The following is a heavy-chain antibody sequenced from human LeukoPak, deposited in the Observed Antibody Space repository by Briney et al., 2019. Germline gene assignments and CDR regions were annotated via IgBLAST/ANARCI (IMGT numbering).Heavy chain of an antibody. CDR3: ARHGPLVTRKYYYYSYTDV. V-gene: IGHV3-7*01. Sequence: PGGSLRLSCEAPGFTFSSYWMTWDCHAPVKGLEWVASIKNDGSEQPYLDSVKGRFTISRDNAKNSLYLQMISLRTEDTAVYYCARHGPLVTRKYYYYSYTDVWGNGTTVTVSS. J-gene: IGHJ6*03. CDR2: IKNDGSEQ. CDR1: GFTFSSYW. D-gene: IGHD1-26*01.